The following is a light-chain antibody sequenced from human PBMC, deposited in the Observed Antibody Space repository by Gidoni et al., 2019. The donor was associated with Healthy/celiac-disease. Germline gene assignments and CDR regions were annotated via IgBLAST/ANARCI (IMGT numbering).Light chain of an antibody. CDR3: QQRSNWYT. Sequence: ENELTQSPATLSLSPVERATLPCRASQSVSSYLALYQQNPGQAPMLLIYDASNRATGIPARFSGSGSGTDFTLTISSLEPEDFAVYYCQQRSNWYTFGQGTKLEIK. V-gene: IGKV3-11*01. J-gene: IGKJ2*01. CDR2: DAS. CDR1: QSVSSY.